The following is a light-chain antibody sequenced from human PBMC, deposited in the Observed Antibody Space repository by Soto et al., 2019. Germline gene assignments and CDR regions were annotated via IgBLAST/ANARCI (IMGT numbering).Light chain of an antibody. CDR2: DAS. CDR3: QQYNSYSPWN. V-gene: IGKV1-5*01. J-gene: IGKJ1*01. CDR1: QSVNKW. Sequence: DIQMTHSPSTLSASVLYIVTITFRSSQSVNKWLAWFQQKPGKVPKLLIFDASTLQTGVPSRFGGGGSGTEFTLTISGLQPDDFATYYCQQYNSYSPWNFGPGTKVDIK.